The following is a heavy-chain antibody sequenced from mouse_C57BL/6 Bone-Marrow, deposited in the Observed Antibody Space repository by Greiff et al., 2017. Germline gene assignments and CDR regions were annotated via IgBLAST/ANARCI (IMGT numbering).Heavy chain of an antibody. J-gene: IGHJ4*01. CDR2: ISSGSSTI. CDR1: GFTFSDYG. Sequence: VNLVESGGGLVKPGGSLTLSCAASGFTFSDYGMHWVRQAPEKGLAWVAYISSGSSTIYYADTVKGRFTISRDNAKNTLFLQMTSLRSEDTAMYYCARSVLYAMDYWGQGTSVTVSS. V-gene: IGHV5-17*01. CDR3: ARSVLYAMDY.